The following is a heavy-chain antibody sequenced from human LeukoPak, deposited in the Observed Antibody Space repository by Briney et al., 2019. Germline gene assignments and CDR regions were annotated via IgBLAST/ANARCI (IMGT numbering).Heavy chain of an antibody. CDR2: IQKSGTT. CDR1: GGSISSYY. Sequence: SETLSLTCTVSGGSISSYYWSWIRQPPGKGLEWIAYIQKSGTTSYNPSLKSRVTISLDTSRNQFYLKLSSVTAADTAVYYCARHEYGSGSRNWGQGTLVTVSS. CDR3: ARHEYGSGSRN. D-gene: IGHD3-10*01. J-gene: IGHJ4*02. V-gene: IGHV4-59*08.